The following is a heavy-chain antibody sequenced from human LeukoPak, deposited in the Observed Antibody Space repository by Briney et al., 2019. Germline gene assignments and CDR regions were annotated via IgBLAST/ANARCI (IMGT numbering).Heavy chain of an antibody. CDR1: GYTFTSYA. D-gene: IGHD2-2*02. CDR2: INTGNGDT. V-gene: IGHV1-3*04. CDR3: ARDCRSTNCYKVFDY. J-gene: IGHJ4*02. Sequence: ASVKVSCKASGYTFTSYAIHWVRQAPGQRLEWLGWINTGNGDTRYSQTFQGRVTITSDTSASTAYMELSSLRSEDTAVYYCARDCRSTNCYKVFDYWGQGTLVTVSS.